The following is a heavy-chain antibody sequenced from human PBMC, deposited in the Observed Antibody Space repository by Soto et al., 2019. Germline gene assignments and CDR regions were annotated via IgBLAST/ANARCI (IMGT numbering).Heavy chain of an antibody. CDR2: INDGNGNT. J-gene: IGHJ4*02. V-gene: IGHV1-3*05. CDR1: GYTLTSSA. Sequence: QVQLVQSGAEEKKPGASVKVSCKASGYTLTSSAIHWVRQAPGQRLERMGWINDGNGNTKYSQKFQGRVTITRDTSASTADMELSSLRSEDTAVYYCARSIVVVTALDYWGQGTLVPVSS. CDR3: ARSIVVVTALDY. D-gene: IGHD2-21*02.